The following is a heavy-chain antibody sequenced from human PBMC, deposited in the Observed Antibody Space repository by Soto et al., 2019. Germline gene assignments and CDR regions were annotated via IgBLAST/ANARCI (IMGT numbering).Heavy chain of an antibody. CDR3: ARVGSSSWYASPYYYYGMDV. D-gene: IGHD6-13*01. Sequence: GGTLRLSCAASGFTFSSYWMSWVRQAPGKGLEWVANIKQDGSEKYYVDSVKGRFTISRDSAKNSLYLQMNSLRAEDTAVYYCARVGSSSWYASPYYYYGMDVWGQGTTVTVSS. J-gene: IGHJ6*02. V-gene: IGHV3-7*01. CDR2: IKQDGSEK. CDR1: GFTFSSYW.